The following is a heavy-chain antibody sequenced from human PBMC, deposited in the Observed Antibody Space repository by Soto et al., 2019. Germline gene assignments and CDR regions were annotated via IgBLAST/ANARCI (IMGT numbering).Heavy chain of an antibody. Sequence: GASVKVSCKASGGTFSTYAISWVRQAPGQGLEWMGGIIPIYGTANYAQKFQGRLTMTADESTSTVYMELSSLRSDDTAVYYCARRGSGSYSDYWGQGTLVTVSS. CDR1: GGTFSTYA. D-gene: IGHD3-10*01. V-gene: IGHV1-69*13. J-gene: IGHJ4*02. CDR3: ARRGSGSYSDY. CDR2: IIPIYGTA.